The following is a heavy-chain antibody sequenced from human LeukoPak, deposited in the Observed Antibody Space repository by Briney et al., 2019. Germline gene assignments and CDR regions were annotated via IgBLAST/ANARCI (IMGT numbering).Heavy chain of an antibody. Sequence: ASVKVSCKASGYTSTRNYMHWVRQAPGQGLEWMGIINPRGGSITYAQKFQGRLTMTRDTSTSTVYMELSSLRSEDTAVYYCAREDADYTFSFDFWGQGTLVTVSS. CDR3: AREDADYTFSFDF. J-gene: IGHJ4*02. CDR2: INPRGGSI. CDR1: GYTSTRNY. D-gene: IGHD4-17*01. V-gene: IGHV1-46*01.